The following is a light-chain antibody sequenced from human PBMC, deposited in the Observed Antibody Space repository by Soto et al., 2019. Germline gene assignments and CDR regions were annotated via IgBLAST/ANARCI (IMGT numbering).Light chain of an antibody. J-gene: IGLJ3*02. CDR2: RNN. Sequence: QSVLTQPPSASGTPGQRVTISCSGSSSNIGSNYVYWYQQLPGTAPKLLIYRNNQRPSGVPDRFSGSKSGTSASLAISGLLSEDEADYYCAAWDDSLSGFSVFGGGTKVTVL. CDR3: AAWDDSLSGFSV. V-gene: IGLV1-47*01. CDR1: SSNIGSNY.